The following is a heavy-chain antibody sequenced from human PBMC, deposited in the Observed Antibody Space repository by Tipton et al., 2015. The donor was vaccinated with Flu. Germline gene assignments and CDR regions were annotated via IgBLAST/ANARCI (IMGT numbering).Heavy chain of an antibody. CDR2: INHSGST. D-gene: IGHD4-11*01. V-gene: IGHV4-34*01. J-gene: IGHJ4*02. CDR3: ARGGRTTVTPDY. Sequence: LRLSCAVYGGSFSGYYWSWIRQPPGKGLEWIGEINHSGSTNSNPSLKSRVTISVDTSKNQFSLKLSSVTAADTAVYYCARGGRTTVTPDYWGQGTLVTVSS. CDR1: GGSFSGYY.